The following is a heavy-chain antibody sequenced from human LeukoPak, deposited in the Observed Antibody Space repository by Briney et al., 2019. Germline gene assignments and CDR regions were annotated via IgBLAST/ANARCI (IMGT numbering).Heavy chain of an antibody. CDR1: GFTFSSYG. CDR3: AKDSPPGPLDY. J-gene: IGHJ4*02. Sequence: GRSLRLSCAASGFTFSSYGMHWVRQAPGKGLEWVAVISYDGSNKYYADSVKGRLTISRDNSKNTLYLQMNSLRAEDTAVYYCAKDSPPGPLDYWGQGTLVTVSS. CDR2: ISYDGSNK. V-gene: IGHV3-30*18.